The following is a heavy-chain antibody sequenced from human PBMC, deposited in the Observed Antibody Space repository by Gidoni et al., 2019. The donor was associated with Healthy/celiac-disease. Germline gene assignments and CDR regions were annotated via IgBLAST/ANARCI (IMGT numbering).Heavy chain of an antibody. CDR3: ARRVTIFGVVTAANWFDP. CDR1: GGSISSRRYY. Sequence: QLQLQESGPGLVKPSEPLSLTCTVSGGSISSRRYYWGWIRQPPGKGLEWIGSIYYSGSTYVNPAIKSRVTIAVDTSKNQFSLKLSSVTAADTAVYYCARRVTIFGVVTAANWFDPWGQGTLVTVSS. J-gene: IGHJ5*02. CDR2: IYYSGST. V-gene: IGHV4-39*01. D-gene: IGHD3-3*01.